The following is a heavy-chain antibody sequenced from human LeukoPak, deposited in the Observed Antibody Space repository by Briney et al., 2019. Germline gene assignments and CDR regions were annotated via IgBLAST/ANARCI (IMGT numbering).Heavy chain of an antibody. CDR3: SRGDY. D-gene: IGHD2-2*01. CDR1: GFTFSSYA. V-gene: IGHV3-72*01. Sequence: GRSLRLSCAASGFTFSSYAMHWVRQAPRKGLEWVGRSKNKAASYTTEYAASVKGRFTISRDDSKNPLYMQMNSLKPEDTAVYYCSRGDYWGQGTLLTLYS. CDR2: SKNKAASYTT. J-gene: IGHJ4*02.